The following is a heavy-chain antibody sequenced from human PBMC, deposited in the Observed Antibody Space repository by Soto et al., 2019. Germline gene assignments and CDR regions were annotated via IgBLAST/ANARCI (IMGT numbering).Heavy chain of an antibody. J-gene: IGHJ6*02. CDR1: GFTFDDYA. Sequence: EVQLVESGGGLVQPGRSLRLSCAASGFTFDDYAMHWVRQAPGKGLEWVSGISWNSGSIGYADSVKGRFTISRDNAKNSLYLQMNSLRAEDTALYYCAREYTRFYYYYYGMDVWGQGTTVTVSS. V-gene: IGHV3-9*01. CDR3: AREYTRFYYYYYGMDV. D-gene: IGHD5-18*01. CDR2: ISWNSGSI.